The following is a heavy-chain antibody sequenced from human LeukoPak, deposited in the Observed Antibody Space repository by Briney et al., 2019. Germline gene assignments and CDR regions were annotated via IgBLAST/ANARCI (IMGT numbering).Heavy chain of an antibody. Sequence: ASVKVSCKASGYTFTSYGISWVRQAPGQGLEWMGGIIPIFGTANYAQKFQGRVTITADESTSTAYMELSSLRSEDTAVYYCASSAPNVGDAFDIWGQGTMVTVSS. CDR2: IIPIFGTA. V-gene: IGHV1-69*13. J-gene: IGHJ3*02. CDR1: GYTFTSYG. CDR3: ASSAPNVGDAFDI.